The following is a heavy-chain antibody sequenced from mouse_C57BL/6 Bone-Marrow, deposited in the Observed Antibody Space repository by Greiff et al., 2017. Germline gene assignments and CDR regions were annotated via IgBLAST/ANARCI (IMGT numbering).Heavy chain of an antibody. V-gene: IGHV3-6*01. Sequence: EVKLQESGPGLVKPSQSLSLTCSVTGYSITSGYYWNWIRQFPGNKLEWMGYISYDGSNNYNPSLKNRISITRDTSKNQFFLKLNSVTTEDTATYYCARGNDYDGWYFDVWGTGTTVTVSS. D-gene: IGHD2-4*01. CDR1: GYSITSGYY. CDR2: ISYDGSN. J-gene: IGHJ1*03. CDR3: ARGNDYDGWYFDV.